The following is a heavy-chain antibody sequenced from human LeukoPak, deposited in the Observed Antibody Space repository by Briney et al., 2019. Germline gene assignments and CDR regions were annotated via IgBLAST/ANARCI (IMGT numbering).Heavy chain of an antibody. D-gene: IGHD4-17*01. Sequence: SETLSLTCTVSGGSISSSSYYWDWIRQPPGKGLEWIGSIYYSGSTYYNPSLKSRVTISIDTSKKQFSLKVTSVTAADTAVYFCAGEKTTETTFLNYYSGMDVWGQGTTVTVS. V-gene: IGHV4-39*07. CDR1: GGSISSSSYY. J-gene: IGHJ6*02. CDR2: IYYSGST. CDR3: AGEKTTETTFLNYYSGMDV.